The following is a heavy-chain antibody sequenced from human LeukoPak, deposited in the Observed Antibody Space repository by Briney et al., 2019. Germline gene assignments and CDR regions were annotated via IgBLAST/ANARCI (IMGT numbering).Heavy chain of an antibody. CDR3: AKAVSLWVRGVFSDY. CDR2: ISGSGGST. V-gene: IGHV3-23*01. D-gene: IGHD3-10*01. J-gene: IGHJ4*02. CDR1: GFTFSSYA. Sequence: GGSLRLSCAASGFTFSSYAMSWVRQARGKGLEWVSPISGSGGSTYYADSVKGRFTISRDNSKNTLYLQMNSLRAEDTAVYYCAKAVSLWVRGVFSDYWGQGTLVTVSS.